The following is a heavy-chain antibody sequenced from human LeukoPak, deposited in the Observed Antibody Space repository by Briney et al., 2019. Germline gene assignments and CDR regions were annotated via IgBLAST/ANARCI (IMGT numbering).Heavy chain of an antibody. CDR1: GGTFSSYA. D-gene: IGHD3-16*02. CDR2: INPIFGTA. CDR3: ARTSYDYVWGSYRLFDY. J-gene: IGHJ4*02. Sequence: SVKVSCKASGGTFSSYAISWVRQAPGQGLEWMGGINPIFGTANYAQKFQGRVTITADESTSTAYMELSSLRSEDTVVYYCARTSYDYVWGSYRLFDYWGQGTLVTVSS. V-gene: IGHV1-69*13.